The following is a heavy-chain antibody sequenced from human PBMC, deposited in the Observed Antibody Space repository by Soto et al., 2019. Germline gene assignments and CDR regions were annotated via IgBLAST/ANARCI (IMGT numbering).Heavy chain of an antibody. Sequence: PSETLSLTCAVYGGSFCGYYWSWIRQPPGKGLEWIGEINHSGSTNYNPSLKSRVTISVDTSKNQFSLKLSSVTAADTAVYYCARGRRGYFDSWGQGTPVTASS. CDR1: GGSFCGYY. CDR3: ARGRRGYFDS. CDR2: INHSGST. V-gene: IGHV4-34*01. D-gene: IGHD3-10*01. J-gene: IGHJ4*02.